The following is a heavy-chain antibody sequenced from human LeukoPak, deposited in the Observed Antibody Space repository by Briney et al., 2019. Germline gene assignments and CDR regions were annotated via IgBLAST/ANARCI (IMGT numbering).Heavy chain of an antibody. V-gene: IGHV3-11*01. J-gene: IGHJ6*02. CDR2: ISSSGSTI. CDR1: GFTFSDYY. CDR3: ARAGYSYGYYYYGMDV. D-gene: IGHD5-18*01. Sequence: PGGSLRLSCAASGFTFSDYYMSWIRQAPGKGLEWVSYISSSGSTIYYADSGKGRFTISRDNAKNSLYLQMNSLRAEDTAVYYCARAGYSYGYYYYGMDVWGQGTTVTVSS.